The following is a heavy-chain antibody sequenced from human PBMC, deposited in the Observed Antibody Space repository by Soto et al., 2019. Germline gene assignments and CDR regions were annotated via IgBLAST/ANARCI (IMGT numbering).Heavy chain of an antibody. CDR2: MYFSGRT. CDR3: ATNSDSHGLYFLH. V-gene: IGHV4-39*01. D-gene: IGHD3-22*01. CDR1: GVSISDTHC. J-gene: IGHJ4*02. Sequence: QVQLQESGPGPVRPSETLSLICSVSGVSISDTHCWGWIRQPPGKGLEWVGSMYFSGRTYYNPSLQSRVTISVDSSKNHFSLQLSSVTAAGTAIYYCATNSDSHGLYFLHWGQGTLATVSS.